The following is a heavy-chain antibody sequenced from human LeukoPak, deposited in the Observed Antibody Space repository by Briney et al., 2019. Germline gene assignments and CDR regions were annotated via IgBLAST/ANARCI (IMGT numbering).Heavy chain of an antibody. CDR3: AKDRTGYSGYGYYYYYMDV. V-gene: IGHV3-23*01. J-gene: IGHJ6*03. CDR1: GFIFSNYA. CDR2: ISGSGDTT. D-gene: IGHD5-12*01. Sequence: GSLRLSCATSGFIFSNYAVNWVRPAPGKGLEWVSIISGSGDTTYYADTVKGRFTISRDNSKNTLYLQMYSMRAEDTALYYCAKDRTGYSGYGYYYYYMDVWGKGTTVTVSS.